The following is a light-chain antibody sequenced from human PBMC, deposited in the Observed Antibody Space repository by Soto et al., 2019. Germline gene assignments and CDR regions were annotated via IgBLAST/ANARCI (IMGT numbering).Light chain of an antibody. Sequence: EIVLTQSPVTLSLSPGERATLSCSASQSVRSYLAWYQQKPGQAPRLLIYDASSRAAGIPTRFSGSGSGTDFTLSISSPEPEDFALYYCQQRSDWLSTFGGGTKVEIK. V-gene: IGKV3-11*01. CDR3: QQRSDWLST. CDR1: QSVRSY. J-gene: IGKJ4*01. CDR2: DAS.